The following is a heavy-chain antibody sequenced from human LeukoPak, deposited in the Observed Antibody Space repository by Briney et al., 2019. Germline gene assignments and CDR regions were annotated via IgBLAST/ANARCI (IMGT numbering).Heavy chain of an antibody. Sequence: SETLSLTCTVSGGSISSSGYYWGWIRQPPGKGLEWIGSIYYSGSTYYNPSLKSRVTISVDTSKNQFSLKLSSVTAADTAVYYCAGYWDIVVVPAAFDAFDIWGQGTMVTVSS. CDR2: IYYSGST. J-gene: IGHJ3*02. D-gene: IGHD2-2*01. CDR3: AGYWDIVVVPAAFDAFDI. CDR1: GGSISSSGYY. V-gene: IGHV4-39*01.